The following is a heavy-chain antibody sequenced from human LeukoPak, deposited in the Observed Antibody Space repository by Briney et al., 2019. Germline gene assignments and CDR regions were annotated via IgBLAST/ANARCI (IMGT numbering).Heavy chain of an antibody. CDR2: INPSGGST. J-gene: IGHJ4*02. Sequence: ASVKVSCKASGYTFTSYYMHWVRQAPGQGLEWMGIINPSGGSTSYAQKFQGRVTMTRDMSTSTVYMELRSLRSDDTAVYYCARGFPPRRNYDSSGYYSYFFDYWGQGALVTVSS. D-gene: IGHD3-22*01. CDR3: ARGFPPRRNYDSSGYYSYFFDY. CDR1: GYTFTSYY. V-gene: IGHV1-46*01.